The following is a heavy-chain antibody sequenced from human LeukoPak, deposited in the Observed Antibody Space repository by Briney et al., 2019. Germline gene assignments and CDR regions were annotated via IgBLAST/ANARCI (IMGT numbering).Heavy chain of an antibody. CDR1: GYTFTSYD. CDR3: ARYSGCSSTSCYYYMDV. Sequence: ASVNVSCKASGYTFTSYDINWVRQATGQGLEWMGWMNPNSGSTGYAQKFQGRVTITRNTSISTAYMELSSLRSEDTAVYYCARYSGCSSTSCYYYMDVWGKGTTVTVSS. D-gene: IGHD2-2*01. V-gene: IGHV1-8*03. CDR2: MNPNSGST. J-gene: IGHJ6*03.